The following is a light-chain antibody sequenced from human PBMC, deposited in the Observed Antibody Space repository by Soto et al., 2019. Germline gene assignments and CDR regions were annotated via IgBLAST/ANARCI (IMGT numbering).Light chain of an antibody. CDR3: AAWDDSLNGPV. CDR2: SNN. Sequence: QSLLTQPPSASGTPGQRVTISCSGSSYNIGSNTVNWYQQLPGTAPKLLIYSNNQRPSGVPDRFSGSKSGTSASLAISGLQSEDEADYYCAAWDDSLNGPVFGGGTKLTVL. CDR1: SYNIGSNT. J-gene: IGLJ2*01. V-gene: IGLV1-44*01.